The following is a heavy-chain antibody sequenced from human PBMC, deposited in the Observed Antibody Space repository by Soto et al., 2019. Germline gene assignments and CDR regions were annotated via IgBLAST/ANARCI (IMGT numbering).Heavy chain of an antibody. J-gene: IGHJ6*02. D-gene: IGHD3-9*01. CDR2: ISAYNGNT. Sequence: QVQLGQSGAEVKKPGASVKVSCKASGYTFTSYGISWVRQAPGQGLEWMGWISAYNGNTNYAQKLQGRVTMTTDTSTSTAYMELRSLRSDDTAVYYCARDYYDILTGYYKSYYYYGMDVWGQGTTVTVSS. CDR3: ARDYYDILTGYYKSYYYYGMDV. CDR1: GYTFTSYG. V-gene: IGHV1-18*01.